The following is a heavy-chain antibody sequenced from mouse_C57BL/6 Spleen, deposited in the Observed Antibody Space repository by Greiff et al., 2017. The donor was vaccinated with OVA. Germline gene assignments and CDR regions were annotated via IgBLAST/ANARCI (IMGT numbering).Heavy chain of an antibody. V-gene: IGHV5-17*01. Sequence: EVKLMESGGGLVKPGGSLKLSCAASGFTFSDYGMHWVRQAPEKGLEWVAYISSGSSTIYYADTVKGRFTISRDNAKNTLFLQMTSLRSEDTAMYYCARIWDAHYFDYWGQGTTLTVSS. CDR3: ARIWDAHYFDY. CDR2: ISSGSSTI. J-gene: IGHJ2*01. CDR1: GFTFSDYG. D-gene: IGHD4-1*01.